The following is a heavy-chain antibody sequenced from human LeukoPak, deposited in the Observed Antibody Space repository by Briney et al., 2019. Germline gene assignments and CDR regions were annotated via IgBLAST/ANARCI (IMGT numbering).Heavy chain of an antibody. CDR1: GGSISSYY. D-gene: IGHD3-22*01. Sequence: SETLPLTCTVSGGSISSYYWSWIRQPPGKGLEWIGYIYYSGSTNYNPALKSRPTISVDTSKNQFSLKLSSVTAADTAVYYCASQNYYDGSGFGYWGQGTLVTVSS. J-gene: IGHJ4*02. CDR3: ASQNYYDGSGFGY. V-gene: IGHV4-59*08. CDR2: IYYSGST.